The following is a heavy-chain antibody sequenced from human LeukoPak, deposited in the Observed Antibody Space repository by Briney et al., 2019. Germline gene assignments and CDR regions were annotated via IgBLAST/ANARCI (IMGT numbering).Heavy chain of an antibody. CDR2: INHSGST. V-gene: IGHV4-34*01. CDR1: GGSFSGYY. Sequence: SETLSLTCAVYGGSFSGYYWSWIRQPPGKGQEWIGEINHSGSTNYNPSLKSRVTISVDTSKNQFSLKLSSVTAADTAVYYCARGTGVIMNWFDPWGQGTLVTVSS. D-gene: IGHD3-10*01. CDR3: ARGTGVIMNWFDP. J-gene: IGHJ5*02.